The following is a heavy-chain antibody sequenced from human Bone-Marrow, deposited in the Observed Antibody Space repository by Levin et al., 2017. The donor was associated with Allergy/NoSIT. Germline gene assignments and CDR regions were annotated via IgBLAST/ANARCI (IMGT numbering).Heavy chain of an antibody. CDR1: GFTVTTNY. J-gene: IGHJ3*02. CDR3: ARDIDSTKGAFDI. V-gene: IGHV3-53*01. D-gene: IGHD2-8*01. CDR2: IYTNGRS. Sequence: GESLKISCAASGFTVTTNYMTWVRQAPGRGLEWVSVIYTNGRSYYADSVKGRFTISRDNSKNTVYLQMNSLRAEDTAVYYCARDIDSTKGAFDIWGQGTMVTVS.